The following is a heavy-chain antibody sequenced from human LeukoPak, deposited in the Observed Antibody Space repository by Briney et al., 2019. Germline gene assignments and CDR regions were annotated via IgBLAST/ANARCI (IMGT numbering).Heavy chain of an antibody. V-gene: IGHV4-39*07. J-gene: IGHJ4*02. CDR2: INHSGST. CDR1: GGSISSSSYY. D-gene: IGHD3-10*01. CDR3: ARRGRKTYYYGSGSYSY. Sequence: SETLSLTCTVPGGSISSSSYYWSWIRQPPGKGLEWIGEINHSGSTNYNPSLKSRVTISVDTSKNQFSLKLSSVTAADTAVYYCARRGRKTYYYGSGSYSYWGQGTLVTVSS.